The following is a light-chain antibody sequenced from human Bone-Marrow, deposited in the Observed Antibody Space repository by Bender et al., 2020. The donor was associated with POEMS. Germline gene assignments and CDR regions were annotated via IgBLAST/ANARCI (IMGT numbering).Light chain of an antibody. J-gene: IGLJ1*01. V-gene: IGLV2-14*01. CDR3: SSFTSSSTYV. CDR1: SSDVGGYNS. CDR2: DVS. Sequence: QSALTQPPSASGSPGQSVTISCTGTSSDVGGYNSVSWYQQHPGTAPKLMIYDVSNRPSGVSNRFSGSKSGNTASLTISGLQAEDEADYYCSSFTSSSTYVFGTGTKVTVV.